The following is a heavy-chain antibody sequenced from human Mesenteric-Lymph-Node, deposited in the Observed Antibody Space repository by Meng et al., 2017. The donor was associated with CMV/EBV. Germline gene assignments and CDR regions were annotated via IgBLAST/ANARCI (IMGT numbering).Heavy chain of an antibody. Sequence: GESLKISCLASGFTFSSYGMTWVRQAPGKGLEWVSSISGGGDDTYYTDSVKGRFTISRDNTKNSLYLQMNSLRAEDTAVYYCARDLDYGGNRAMGALDMWGQGTMVTVSS. CDR3: ARDLDYGGNRAMGALDM. V-gene: IGHV3-23*01. D-gene: IGHD4-23*01. J-gene: IGHJ3*02. CDR1: GFTFSSYG. CDR2: ISGGGDDT.